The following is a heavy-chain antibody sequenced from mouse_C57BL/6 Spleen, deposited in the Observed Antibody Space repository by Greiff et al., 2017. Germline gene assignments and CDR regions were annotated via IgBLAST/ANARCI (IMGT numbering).Heavy chain of an antibody. CDR1: GYTFTSYW. CDR2: IHPNSGST. CDR3: ARDDGYYYFDY. Sequence: QVQLKQSGAELVKPGASVKLSCTASGYTFTSYWMHWVKQRPGQGLEWIGMIHPNSGSTNYNEKFKSKATLTVDKSSSTAYMQLSSLTSEDSAVYYCARDDGYYYFDYWGQGTTLTVSS. J-gene: IGHJ2*01. D-gene: IGHD2-3*01. V-gene: IGHV1-64*01.